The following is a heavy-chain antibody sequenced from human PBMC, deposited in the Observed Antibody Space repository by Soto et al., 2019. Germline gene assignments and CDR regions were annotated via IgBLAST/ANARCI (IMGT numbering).Heavy chain of an antibody. CDR1: GGSVSSGSYY. CDR3: ARAILGYCSGGSCSPGFYYYYGMDV. Sequence: SETLSLTCTVSGGSVSSGSYYWSWIRQPPGKGLEWIGYIYYSGSTNYNPSLKSRVTISVDTSKNQFSLKPSSVTAADTAVYYCARAILGYCSGGSCSPGFYYYYGMDVWGQGTTVTVSS. CDR2: IYYSGST. J-gene: IGHJ6*02. D-gene: IGHD2-15*01. V-gene: IGHV4-61*01.